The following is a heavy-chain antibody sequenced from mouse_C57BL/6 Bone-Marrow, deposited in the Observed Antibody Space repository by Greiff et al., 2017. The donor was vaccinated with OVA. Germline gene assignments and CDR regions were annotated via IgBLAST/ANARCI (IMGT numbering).Heavy chain of an antibody. CDR1: GYAFSSYW. Sequence: QVQLQQSGAELVKPGASVKISCKASGYAFSSYWRNWGKQRTGKGREWIGQISPGDGDTNDNGKVKGKATRTADKSSSTAYMQLSSLTSEDSAVDFCAREGRYGYDSYAMDYWGQGTSVTVSS. D-gene: IGHD2-2*01. V-gene: IGHV1-80*01. CDR2: ISPGDGDT. CDR3: AREGRYGYDSYAMDY. J-gene: IGHJ4*01.